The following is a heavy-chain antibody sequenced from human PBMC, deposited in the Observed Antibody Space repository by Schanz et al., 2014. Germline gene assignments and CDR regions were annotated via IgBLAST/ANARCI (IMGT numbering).Heavy chain of an antibody. CDR1: GYTFSDSY. V-gene: IGHV1-2*04. D-gene: IGHD5-12*01. CDR2: INPDSGDT. Sequence: EQLVQSGAEVRKPGASVKVSCKASGYTFSDSYVHWVRQAPGQGLEWMGWINPDSGDTNFAQKFQGWVTMTRDKSITTAYMELSRLKFDDTAVYYCARAFGGYDPAGALDYWGQGTLVTVSS. J-gene: IGHJ4*02. CDR3: ARAFGGYDPAGALDY.